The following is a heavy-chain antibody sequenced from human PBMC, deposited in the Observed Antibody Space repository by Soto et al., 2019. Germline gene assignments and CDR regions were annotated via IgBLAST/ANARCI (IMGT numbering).Heavy chain of an antibody. CDR1: GYTFTSYA. D-gene: IGHD7-27*01. CDR2: INAGNGHT. V-gene: IGHV1-3*01. Sequence: GASVKVSCKASGYTFTSYAMHWVRQAPGQRLEWMGWINAGNGHTKYSQKCQGRVTITRDTSASTAYMELSSLRSEDTAVYYCARLDGTWGAFDIWGQGTMGTVSS. CDR3: ARLDGTWGAFDI. J-gene: IGHJ3*02.